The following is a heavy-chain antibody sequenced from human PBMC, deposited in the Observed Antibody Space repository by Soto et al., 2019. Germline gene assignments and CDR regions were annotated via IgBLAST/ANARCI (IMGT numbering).Heavy chain of an antibody. D-gene: IGHD3-22*01. CDR3: ARAARGYYDSSGYYYVY. CDR1: GGSFSGYY. Sequence: SETLSLTCAVYGGSFSGYYWSWIRQPPVKGLEWIGEINHSGSTNYNPSLKSRVTISVDTSKNQFSLKLSSVTAADTAVYYCARAARGYYDSSGYYYVYWGQGTLVTVSS. V-gene: IGHV4-34*01. CDR2: INHSGST. J-gene: IGHJ4*02.